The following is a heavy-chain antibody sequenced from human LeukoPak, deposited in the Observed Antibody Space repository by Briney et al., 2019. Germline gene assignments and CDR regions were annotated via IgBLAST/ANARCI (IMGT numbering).Heavy chain of an antibody. D-gene: IGHD5-12*01. J-gene: IGHJ4*02. CDR2: ISSSSSYI. V-gene: IGHV3-21*01. Sequence: PGGSLRLSCAASGFTFSSYSMNWVRQAPGKGLEWVSSISSSSSYIYYADSVKGRFTISRDNAKNSLYLQMNSLRAEDTAVYYCAKDQIGGYGILDYWGQGTLVTVSS. CDR1: GFTFSSYS. CDR3: AKDQIGGYGILDY.